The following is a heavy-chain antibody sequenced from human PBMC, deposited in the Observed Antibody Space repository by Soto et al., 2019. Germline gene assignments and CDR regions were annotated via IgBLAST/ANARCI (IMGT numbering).Heavy chain of an antibody. CDR1: GFTVSIYD. CDR3: ATGSSTGMYSDFDY. CDR2: ISYDVSNK. D-gene: IGHD2-8*01. Sequence: XVCLSLYCTASGFTVSIYDKHCVRQAPGKGLEWVALISYDVSNKSYRDSVKGRFTISRDNSRNTLYLQMNSLRAEDTAVYYCATGSSTGMYSDFDYCGQRTLVTVSS. V-gene: IGHV3-30*03. J-gene: IGHJ4*01.